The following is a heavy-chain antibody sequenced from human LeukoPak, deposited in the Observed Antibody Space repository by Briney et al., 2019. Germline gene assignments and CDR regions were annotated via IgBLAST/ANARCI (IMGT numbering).Heavy chain of an antibody. Sequence: SETLSLTCTVSGGSISSGGYYWRWIRQHPGKGLEWIGYIYYSGSTYYNPSLKSRVTISVDTSKNQFSLKLSSVTAADTAVYYCARVNYYGSGSYQYYFDYWGQGILVTVSS. V-gene: IGHV4-31*03. J-gene: IGHJ4*02. CDR3: ARVNYYGSGSYQYYFDY. CDR2: IYYSGST. CDR1: GGSISSGGYY. D-gene: IGHD3-10*01.